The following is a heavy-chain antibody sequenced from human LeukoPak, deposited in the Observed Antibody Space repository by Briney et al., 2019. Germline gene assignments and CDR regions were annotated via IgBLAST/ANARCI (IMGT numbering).Heavy chain of an antibody. V-gene: IGHV4-34*01. Sequence: PSETLSLTCAVYGGSFSDYYWSWIRQPPGKGLEWIGEINHSGSTNYNPSLKSRVTISVDTSKNQFSLKLSSVTAADTAVYYCARHSYYDFWSGYYPFDYWGQGTLVTVSS. D-gene: IGHD3-3*01. CDR1: GGSFSDYY. J-gene: IGHJ4*02. CDR2: INHSGST. CDR3: ARHSYYDFWSGYYPFDY.